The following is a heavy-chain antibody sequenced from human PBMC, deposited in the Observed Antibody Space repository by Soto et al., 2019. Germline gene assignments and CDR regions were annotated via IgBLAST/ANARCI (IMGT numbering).Heavy chain of an antibody. J-gene: IGHJ4*02. CDR2: ISYDGSNK. D-gene: IGHD6-19*01. CDR1: GFTFSSYA. Sequence: GGSLRLSCAASGFTFSSYAMHWVRQAPGKGLEWVAVISYDGSNKYYADSVKGRFTISRDNSKNTLYLQMNSLRAEDTAVYYCASTNAVAGTGYFDYWGQGTLVTVSS. CDR3: ASTNAVAGTGYFDY. V-gene: IGHV3-30-3*01.